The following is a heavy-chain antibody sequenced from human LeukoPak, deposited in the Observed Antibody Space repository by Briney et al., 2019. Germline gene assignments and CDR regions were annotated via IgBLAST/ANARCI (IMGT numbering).Heavy chain of an antibody. CDR2: INHSGST. CDR1: GGSFSGYY. CDR3: ARLGIVVVPAAISGMDV. Sequence: SETLSLTCAVYGGSFSGYYWSWIRQPPGKGLEWIGEINHSGSTNYNPSLKSRVTISVDTSKNQFPLKLSSVTVADTAVYYCARLGIVVVPAAISGMDVWGKGTTVTVSS. V-gene: IGHV4-34*01. D-gene: IGHD2-2*02. J-gene: IGHJ6*04.